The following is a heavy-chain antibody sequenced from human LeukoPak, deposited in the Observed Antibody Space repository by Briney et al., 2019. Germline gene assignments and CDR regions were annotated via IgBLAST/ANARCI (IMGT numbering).Heavy chain of an antibody. CDR2: TYYRSKWYY. CDR1: GDSVSSISVA. CDR3: SLARSEYHYGMDV. V-gene: IGHV6-1*01. Sequence: SRTLSLTCAISGDSVSSISVAWNWIRQSPSRGLEWLGRTYYRSKWYYEYAVSVKSRINISPDTSKNQFSLQLTSVTPEDTAVYYCSLARSEYHYGMDVWGQGTTVTVSS. J-gene: IGHJ6*02.